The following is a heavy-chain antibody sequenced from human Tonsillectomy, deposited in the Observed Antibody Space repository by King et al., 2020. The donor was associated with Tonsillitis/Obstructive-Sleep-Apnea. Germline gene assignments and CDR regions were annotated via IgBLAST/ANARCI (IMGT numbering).Heavy chain of an antibody. J-gene: IGHJ4*02. CDR3: AREGSADILTGYNN. Sequence: VQLVESGGGLVQPGGSLRLSCAASGFTVSSNYMSWVRQAPGKGLEWVSVSYSGGSTYYADSWNGRFTISRDNSKNTLYLQMNSLRAEDTAVYYCAREGSADILTGYNNWGQGTLVTVSS. CDR1: GFTVSSNY. CDR2: SYSGGST. D-gene: IGHD3-9*01. V-gene: IGHV3-66*01.